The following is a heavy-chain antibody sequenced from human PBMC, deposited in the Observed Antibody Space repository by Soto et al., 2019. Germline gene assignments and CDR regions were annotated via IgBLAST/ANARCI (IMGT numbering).Heavy chain of an antibody. CDR3: SRSRLEWLFPFDY. J-gene: IGHJ4*02. CDR1: GGSISGSSHY. V-gene: IGHV4-39*01. Sequence: QLLESGPGLVKPSETLSLTCTVSGGSISGSSHYWGWIRQPPGKGLEWIGNVYYSGTTYYNPSLKSRVTISVDTSKNQFSLRLISVTAADTAVYYCSRSRLEWLFPFDYWGQGTLVTVSS. D-gene: IGHD3-3*01. CDR2: VYYSGTT.